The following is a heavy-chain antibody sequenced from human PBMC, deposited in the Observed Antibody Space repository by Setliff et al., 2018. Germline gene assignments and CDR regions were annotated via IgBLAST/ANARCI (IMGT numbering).Heavy chain of an antibody. D-gene: IGHD5-18*01. V-gene: IGHV4-34*01. Sequence: SETLSLTCAVYGGSSSGYYWSWIRQPPGKGLEWIGEINHSGSTNYNPSLKSRVTISVDTSKNQFSLKLSSVTAADTAVYYCARGLIFGYSYVGEYYYYMDVWGKGTTVTVSS. CDR1: GGSSSGYY. CDR3: ARGLIFGYSYVGEYYYYMDV. CDR2: INHSGST. J-gene: IGHJ6*03.